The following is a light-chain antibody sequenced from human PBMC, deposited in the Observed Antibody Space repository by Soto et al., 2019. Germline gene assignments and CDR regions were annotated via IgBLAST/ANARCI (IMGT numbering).Light chain of an antibody. Sequence: QSALTQPASVSGSPGQSITISCTETSSDVGGYNYVSWYQQHPGKAPKLMIYEVSNRPSGVSSRFSGSKSGNTASLTISGLQAEDEADYYCSSYTTSSTYVLGTGTKLTVL. CDR1: SSDVGGYNY. J-gene: IGLJ1*01. V-gene: IGLV2-14*01. CDR2: EVS. CDR3: SSYTTSSTYV.